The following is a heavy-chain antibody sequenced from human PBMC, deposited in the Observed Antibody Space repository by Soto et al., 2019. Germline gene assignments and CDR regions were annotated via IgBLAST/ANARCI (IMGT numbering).Heavy chain of an antibody. J-gene: IGHJ6*02. V-gene: IGHV1-69*01. Sequence: QVQLVQSGAEVKKPGSSVKVSCKASGGTFSSYAISWVRQAPGQGLEWMGGIIPIFGTANYAQKLQGRVTITADESTSTAYMELSSLRSEDTAVYYCARDRYDSSGYYPHYYYGMDVWGQGTTVTVSS. CDR1: GGTFSSYA. D-gene: IGHD3-22*01. CDR3: ARDRYDSSGYYPHYYYGMDV. CDR2: IIPIFGTA.